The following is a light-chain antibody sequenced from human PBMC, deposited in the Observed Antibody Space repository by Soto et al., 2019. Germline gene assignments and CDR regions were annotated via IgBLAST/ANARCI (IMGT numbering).Light chain of an antibody. CDR1: SSDVGGYNY. CDR2: EVS. CDR3: SAYTSSSTLYV. V-gene: IGLV2-14*01. J-gene: IGLJ1*01. Sequence: QSALTQPAYVSGSPGQSITISCTGTSSDVGGYNYVSWYQQHPGKAPKLMIFEVSSRPSGVSYRFSGSKSGNTAYLTISGLQAEDEADYYCSAYTSSSTLYVFGSGTKLTV.